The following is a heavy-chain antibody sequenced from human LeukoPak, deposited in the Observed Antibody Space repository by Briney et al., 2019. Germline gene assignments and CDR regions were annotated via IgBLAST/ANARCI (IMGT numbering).Heavy chain of an antibody. D-gene: IGHD4-17*01. CDR1: GFTVSRNY. J-gene: IGHJ4*02. CDR2: TYSDGST. CDR3: AREAVTRNYFDY. Sequence: GGSLRLSCAASGFTVSRNYMSWVRQAPGKGLEWVSLTYSDGSTSYTESVKGRFTISRDNSKNTLSLQLNSLRAEDTAVYYCAREAVTRNYFDYWGQGTLVTVSS. V-gene: IGHV3-53*01.